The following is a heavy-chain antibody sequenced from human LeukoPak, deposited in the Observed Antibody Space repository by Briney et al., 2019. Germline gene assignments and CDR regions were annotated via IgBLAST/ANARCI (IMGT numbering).Heavy chain of an antibody. CDR3: ATRHPHYGDYVEYY. V-gene: IGHV1-24*01. Sequence: GASVKVSCKVSRYTLSELSMQWVRQAPGKGLEWMGGFDPEDGETIYAQKFQDRVTMTEDTSTDTAYMELSSLRSEDAAVYYCATRHPHYGDYVEYYWGQGTVVTVSS. D-gene: IGHD4-17*01. CDR1: RYTLSELS. J-gene: IGHJ4*02. CDR2: FDPEDGET.